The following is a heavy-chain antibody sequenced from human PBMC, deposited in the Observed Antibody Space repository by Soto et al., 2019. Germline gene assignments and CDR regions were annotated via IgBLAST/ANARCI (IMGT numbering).Heavy chain of an antibody. D-gene: IGHD5-18*01. Sequence: SETLSLTCTVSGGSISSYCWSWIRQPPWEGLEWVVYIYYSGSTTYNPSLKSRVTIPVDPSKNQFSLKLSSVTAAGTAVYYCERVTRYSYRYDYWAQGTIVTFSS. V-gene: IGHV4-59*01. J-gene: IGHJ4*02. CDR1: GGSISSYC. CDR2: IYYSGST. CDR3: ERVTRYSYRYDY.